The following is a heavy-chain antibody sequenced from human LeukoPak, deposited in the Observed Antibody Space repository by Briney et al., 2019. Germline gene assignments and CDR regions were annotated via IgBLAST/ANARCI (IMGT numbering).Heavy chain of an antibody. V-gene: IGHV3-23*01. D-gene: IGHD6-13*01. J-gene: IGHJ1*01. CDR1: GFTFSSYA. CDR2: ISGSGGST. Sequence: GGSLRLSCAASGFTFSSYAMSWVRQAPGKGLEWVSAISGSGGSTYYADSVKGRFTISRDNSKNTLYLQMNSLRAEDTAVYYCAEPRNGYVFQHWGQGTLVTVSS. CDR3: AEPRNGYVFQH.